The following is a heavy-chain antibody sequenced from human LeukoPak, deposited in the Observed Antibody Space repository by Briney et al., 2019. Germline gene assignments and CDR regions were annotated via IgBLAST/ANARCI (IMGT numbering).Heavy chain of an antibody. J-gene: IGHJ4*02. D-gene: IGHD6-13*01. Sequence: GGSLRLSCAASGFTVSSNYMSWVRQAPGKGLEWVSVIYSGGSTYYADSVKGRYTISRDNSKNTLYLQMNSLRAEDTAVYYCARGAPAAGTRTIDYWGQGTLVTVSS. CDR2: IYSGGST. CDR1: GFTVSSNY. V-gene: IGHV3-66*01. CDR3: ARGAPAAGTRTIDY.